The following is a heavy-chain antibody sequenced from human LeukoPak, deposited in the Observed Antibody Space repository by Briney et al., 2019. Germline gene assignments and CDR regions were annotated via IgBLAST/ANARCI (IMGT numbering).Heavy chain of an antibody. Sequence: GSSVKVSCKASGGTFSSYAISWVRQAPGQGLEWMGGIIPIFGTANYAQKFQGRVTITADESTSTAYMELSSLRSEDTAVYYCARGVEMYYYGSGSYYGHDAFDIWGQGKMVTVSS. J-gene: IGHJ3*02. CDR3: ARGVEMYYYGSGSYYGHDAFDI. CDR1: GGTFSSYA. CDR2: IIPIFGTA. D-gene: IGHD3-10*01. V-gene: IGHV1-69*01.